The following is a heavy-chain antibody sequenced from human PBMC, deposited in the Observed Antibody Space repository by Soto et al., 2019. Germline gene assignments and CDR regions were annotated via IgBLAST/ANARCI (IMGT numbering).Heavy chain of an antibody. CDR2: ISGGGRNT. V-gene: IGHV3-23*01. D-gene: IGHD4-4*01. J-gene: IGHJ4*02. CDR3: AKDSNKYSSSLRGRYFDY. Sequence: GGSLRLSCAASGFTFSSYVMSWVRQAPGKGREWGSGISGGGRNTFYAGSVKGRFTISRDNSKNTLLLQMNSLGAEDTAVYYCAKDSNKYSSSLRGRYFDYWGQGIGVTVSS. CDR1: GFTFSSYV.